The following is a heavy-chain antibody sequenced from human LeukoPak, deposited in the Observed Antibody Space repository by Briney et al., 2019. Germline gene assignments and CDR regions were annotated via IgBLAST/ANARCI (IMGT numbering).Heavy chain of an antibody. CDR3: ARDLTTVVTTNSLDY. J-gene: IGHJ4*02. CDR1: GFTFSRYS. CDR2: ISSSSSYI. Sequence: PGGSLRLSCEASGFTFSRYSLTWVRQAPGKGLEWVSSISSSSSYIYYADSVKGRFTISRDNAKNSLFLQMNSLRAEDTALYYCARDLTTVVTTNSLDYWGQGTLVTVSS. V-gene: IGHV3-21*04. D-gene: IGHD4-23*01.